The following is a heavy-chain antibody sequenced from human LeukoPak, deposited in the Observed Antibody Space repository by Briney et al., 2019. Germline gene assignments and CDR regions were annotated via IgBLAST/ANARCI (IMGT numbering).Heavy chain of an antibody. J-gene: IGHJ1*01. V-gene: IGHV1-2*02. Sequence: ASVKVSCKASGYTFTSYGISWVRQAPGQGLEWMGWINPNSGGTNYAQKFQGRVTMTRDTSISTAYMELSRLRSDDTAVYYCASDGSGSPEYFQHWGQGTLVTVSS. CDR1: GYTFTSYG. CDR3: ASDGSGSPEYFQH. D-gene: IGHD3-10*01. CDR2: INPNSGGT.